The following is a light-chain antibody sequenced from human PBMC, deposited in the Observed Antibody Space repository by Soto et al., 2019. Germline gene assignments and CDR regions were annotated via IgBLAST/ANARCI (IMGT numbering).Light chain of an antibody. Sequence: DVQMSQSPSSLSASVGDRVTITCQASEDISNYLNWFQQKPGKAPKLLIYDASNLETGVPSRFSGSGSGTDFTFTISSLQPEDFATYYCQQYDNLRLTFRGATRWLS. CDR1: EDISNY. J-gene: IGKJ4*01. CDR2: DAS. CDR3: QQYDNLRLT. V-gene: IGKV1-33*01.